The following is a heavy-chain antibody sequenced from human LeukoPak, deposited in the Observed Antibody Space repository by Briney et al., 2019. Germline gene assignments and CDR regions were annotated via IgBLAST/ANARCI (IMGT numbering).Heavy chain of an antibody. CDR2: IGGSGVST. J-gene: IGHJ4*02. Sequence: GGSLRLSCAASGFTFGSYAMSWVRQAPGKGLEWVSVIGGSGVSTHYADSVKGRFTISRDNSKNTLYLQMNSLRAEDTAVYYCAKESPSFDYWGQGTLVTVSS. V-gene: IGHV3-23*01. CDR1: GFTFGSYA. CDR3: AKESPSFDY.